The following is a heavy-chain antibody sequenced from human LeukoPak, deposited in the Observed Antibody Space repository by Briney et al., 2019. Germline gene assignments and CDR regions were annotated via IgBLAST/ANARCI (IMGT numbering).Heavy chain of an antibody. Sequence: GGSLRLSCAASGFTFSSYGMHWVRQAPGKGLEWVTVISYDGSNKYYADSVKGRFTISRDNSKNTLYLQMNSLRAEDTAVYYCAKDGVGANTYYYYYGMDVWGQGTTVTVSS. CDR2: ISYDGSNK. D-gene: IGHD1-26*01. V-gene: IGHV3-30*18. CDR3: AKDGVGANTYYYYYGMDV. J-gene: IGHJ6*02. CDR1: GFTFSSYG.